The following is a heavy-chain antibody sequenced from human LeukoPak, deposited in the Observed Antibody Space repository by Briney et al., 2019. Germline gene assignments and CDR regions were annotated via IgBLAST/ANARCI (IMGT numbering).Heavy chain of an antibody. CDR2: SSSDSNYI. CDR1: GFTFSHYA. CDR3: ERDERLCSADTCYHFDY. V-gene: IGHV3-21*01. J-gene: IGHJ4*02. Sequence: GGSLRLSCGASGFTFSHYAMNWVRQAPGKGLEWVSSSSSDSNYIYYADSVKGRFTISRDNAKNSLYLQMNSLGAEDTAVYYCERDERLCSADTCYHFDYWGQGTLVTVSS. D-gene: IGHD2-15*01.